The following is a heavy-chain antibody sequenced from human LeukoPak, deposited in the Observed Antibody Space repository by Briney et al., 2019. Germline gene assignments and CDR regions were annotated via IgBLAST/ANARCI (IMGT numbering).Heavy chain of an antibody. V-gene: IGHV3-30*02. CDR3: AKEGYSGSYSGDAFDI. Sequence: QPGGSLRLSCAASGFTFSSYGMHWVRQAPGKGLEWVAFIRYDGSSKYYADSVKGRFTISRDNSKNTLYLQMNSLRAEDTAVYYSAKEGYSGSYSGDAFDIWGQGTMVTVSS. CDR2: IRYDGSSK. J-gene: IGHJ3*02. D-gene: IGHD1-26*01. CDR1: GFTFSSYG.